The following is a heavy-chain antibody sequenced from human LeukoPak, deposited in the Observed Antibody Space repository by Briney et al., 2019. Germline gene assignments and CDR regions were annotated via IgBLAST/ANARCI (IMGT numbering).Heavy chain of an antibody. J-gene: IGHJ4*02. CDR1: GGSLISGTVY. V-gene: IGHV4-61*02. CDR3: ARVFWKSGGYLDY. Sequence: SETLSLTCTVSGGSLISGTVYWSRIRQPAGTGLEWLGRIFPSGSTDYNPSVKSRLTMSIDTSKDQFSLNLASVTAADTAVYYCARVFWKSGGYLDYWGQGILVTVSS. CDR2: IFPSGST. D-gene: IGHD3-22*01.